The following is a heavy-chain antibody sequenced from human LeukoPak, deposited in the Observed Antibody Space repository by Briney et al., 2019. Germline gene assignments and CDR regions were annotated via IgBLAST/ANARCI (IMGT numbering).Heavy chain of an antibody. CDR1: GFTFSSYA. J-gene: IGHJ4*02. CDR3: AKGPYGSGTYYFDY. CDR2: ISGSGGST. D-gene: IGHD3-10*01. V-gene: IGHV3-23*01. Sequence: GGSLRLSCAASGFTFSSYAKNWVRQAPGKGLEWVSAISGSGGSTVYVDSVKGRFTISRDNSKNTLYLQMNSLRAEDTAVYYCAKGPYGSGTYYFDYWGQGTLVTVSS.